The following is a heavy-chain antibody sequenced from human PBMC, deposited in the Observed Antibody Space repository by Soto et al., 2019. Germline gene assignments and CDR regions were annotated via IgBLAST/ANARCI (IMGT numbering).Heavy chain of an antibody. V-gene: IGHV4-59*01. J-gene: IGHJ6*02. CDR1: GGSLSTYY. D-gene: IGHD5-12*01. Sequence: TSETLSLTCTVSGGSLSTYYWTWIRQPPGKGLEWIGCISYSGSTNYNPSLKSRVTISVHTSKNQFSLNLSSVTAADTAVYYCARVVDLKYYYYGMDVWGPGTTVTVSS. CDR2: ISYSGST. CDR3: ARVVDLKYYYYGMDV.